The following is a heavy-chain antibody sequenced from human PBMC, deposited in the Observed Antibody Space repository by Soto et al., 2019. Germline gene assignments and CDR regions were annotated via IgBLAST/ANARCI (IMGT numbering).Heavy chain of an antibody. CDR3: ARHYYSTAASDY. CDR1: GYSFRSYW. J-gene: IGHJ4*02. Sequence: GESLKISCQASGYSFRSYWISWVRQMPGRGLEWLGRIDGGDSYTKYNPSFEGHVTMSLDESISTAYLQWSSLKASDTATYFCARHYYSTAASDYCGQGTVVTVSS. V-gene: IGHV5-10-1*01. CDR2: IDGGDSYT. D-gene: IGHD1-26*01.